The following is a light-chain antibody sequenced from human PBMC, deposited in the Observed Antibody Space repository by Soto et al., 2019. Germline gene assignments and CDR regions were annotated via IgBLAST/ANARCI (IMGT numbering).Light chain of an antibody. J-gene: IGKJ1*01. Sequence: DIQMTQSPSTLSASVGDRVTISCRASQSVSNWLAWYQQKPGKAPKLLIYRASSLASGVPSRFSGSGSGTEFPLTISSLQSDDFATYYCQQYNYYCTFGQGTKVEI. CDR2: RAS. V-gene: IGKV1-5*03. CDR1: QSVSNW. CDR3: QQYNYYCT.